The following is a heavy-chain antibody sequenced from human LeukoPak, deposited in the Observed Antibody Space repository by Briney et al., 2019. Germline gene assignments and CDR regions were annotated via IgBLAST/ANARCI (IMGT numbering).Heavy chain of an antibody. J-gene: IGHJ4*02. D-gene: IGHD1-1*01. CDR1: GGSFSGYY. Sequence: SETLSLTCAVYGGSFSGYYWSWIRQPPGKGLEWIGEINHSGSTSYNPSLKSRVTISVDTSKNQFSLKLSSVTAADTAVYYCARATGTHTYYFDYWGQGTLVTVSS. CDR2: INHSGST. V-gene: IGHV4-34*01. CDR3: ARATGTHTYYFDY.